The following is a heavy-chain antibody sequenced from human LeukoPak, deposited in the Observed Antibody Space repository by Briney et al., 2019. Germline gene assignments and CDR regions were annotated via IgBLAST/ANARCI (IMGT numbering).Heavy chain of an antibody. D-gene: IGHD2-2*01. CDR3: ARDDYYSCLQ. Sequence: PGGSLRLSCAASGFTFSRYWMSWVRQAPGKGLEWVANIKEDGSEKYYVDSVKGRFTISRDNAKNSLYLQINSLRAEDTAVYYCARDDYYSCLQWGQGTLVTVSS. CDR2: IKEDGSEK. CDR1: GFTFSRYW. V-gene: IGHV3-7*01. J-gene: IGHJ4*02.